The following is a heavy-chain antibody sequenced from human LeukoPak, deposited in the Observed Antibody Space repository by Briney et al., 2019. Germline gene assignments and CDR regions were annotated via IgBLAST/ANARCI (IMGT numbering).Heavy chain of an antibody. CDR2: IIPIFGTA. V-gene: IGHV1-69*05. CDR3: ARGQGSPGAFDI. CDR1: GYTFTGYY. J-gene: IGHJ3*02. Sequence: ASVKVSCKASGYTFTGYYMHWVRQAPGQGLEWMGGIIPIFGTANYAQKFQGRVTITTDESTSTAYMELSSLRSEDTAVYYCARGQGSPGAFDIWGQGTMVTVSS. D-gene: IGHD3-10*01.